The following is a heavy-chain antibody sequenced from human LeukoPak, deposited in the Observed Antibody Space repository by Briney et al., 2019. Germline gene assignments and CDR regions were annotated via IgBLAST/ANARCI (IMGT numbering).Heavy chain of an antibody. J-gene: IGHJ4*02. D-gene: IGHD6-19*01. V-gene: IGHV1-8*01. Sequence: GSSVKVSCKASGYTFTTDDINWVRQASGRGLEWMGLISPGTGKTRYPRKFQGKVTMTRDTSINTVYMELSSLRSEDTAIYYCARVFGQWLAVDWGQGTPVTVSS. CDR3: ARVFGQWLAVD. CDR1: GYTFTTDD. CDR2: ISPGTGKT.